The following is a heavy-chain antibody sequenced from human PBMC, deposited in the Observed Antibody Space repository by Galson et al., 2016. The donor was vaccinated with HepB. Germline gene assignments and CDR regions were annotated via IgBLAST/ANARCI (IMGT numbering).Heavy chain of an antibody. Sequence: SLRLSCAASGFPFSGYAMHWVRQAPGKGLEWVAVISADGSDQYYADSVKGRFTISRDNSKNTLYLQMNSLRFEDTALYYCARDLPPVVTTYYCGMDVWGQGTTVAVSS. V-gene: IGHV3-30*04. CDR1: GFPFSGYA. D-gene: IGHD1-1*01. J-gene: IGHJ6*02. CDR2: ISADGSDQ. CDR3: ARDLPPVVTTYYCGMDV.